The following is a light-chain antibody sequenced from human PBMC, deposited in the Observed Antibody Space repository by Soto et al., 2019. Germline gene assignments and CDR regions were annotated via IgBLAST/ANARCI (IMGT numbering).Light chain of an antibody. CDR2: GNT. CDR1: SSNIGAGYD. V-gene: IGLV1-40*01. Sequence: HSVVTQPPSVSGAPGQRVTISCTGSSSNIGAGYDVHWYQQLPGRAPKLLIYGNTNRPSGVPDRFSGSKSGTSASLAITGLQAEDEADYYCLSFDSSLSVVFGGGTKVTVL. CDR3: LSFDSSLSVV. J-gene: IGLJ2*01.